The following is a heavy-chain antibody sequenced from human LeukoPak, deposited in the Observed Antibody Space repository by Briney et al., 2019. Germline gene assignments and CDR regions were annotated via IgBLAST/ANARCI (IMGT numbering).Heavy chain of an antibody. CDR1: GYTFTGYY. Sequence: GASVKVSFKASGYTFTGYYMHWVRQAPGQGLEWMGWINPNSGGTNYAQKFQGRVTMTRDTSISTAYMELSRLRSDDTAVYYCARGYGYSSGWPDYWSQGTLVTVSS. J-gene: IGHJ4*02. V-gene: IGHV1-2*02. D-gene: IGHD6-19*01. CDR2: INPNSGGT. CDR3: ARGYGYSSGWPDY.